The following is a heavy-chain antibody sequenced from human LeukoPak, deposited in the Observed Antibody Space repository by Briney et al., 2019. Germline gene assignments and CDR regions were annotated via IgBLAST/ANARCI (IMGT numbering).Heavy chain of an antibody. CDR1: GGSISSSNW. V-gene: IGHV4-4*02. D-gene: IGHD6-19*01. J-gene: IGHJ3*02. Sequence: PSETLSLTCAVSGGSISSSNWWSWVRQPPGKGLEWIGEIYHSGSTNYNPSLKSRVTISVDKSKNQFSLKLSSVTAADTAVYYCARDSRYSSGLRGAFDIWGQGTMATVSS. CDR3: ARDSRYSSGLRGAFDI. CDR2: IYHSGST.